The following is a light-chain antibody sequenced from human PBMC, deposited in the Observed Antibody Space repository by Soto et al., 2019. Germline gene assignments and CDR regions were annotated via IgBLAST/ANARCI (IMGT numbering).Light chain of an antibody. J-gene: IGLJ1*01. CDR1: SSNIGAGYA. Sequence: QSLRTQPPSVSGAPGQRVTISCTGSSSNIGAGYAVHWFQQLPGIAPKLLIFGNNNRPSGVPDRFSGSKYGTSASLAITGLQAEDQADYYCRSFDRGLSGVYVFGTGTTVT. CDR3: RSFDRGLSGVYV. CDR2: GNN. V-gene: IGLV1-40*01.